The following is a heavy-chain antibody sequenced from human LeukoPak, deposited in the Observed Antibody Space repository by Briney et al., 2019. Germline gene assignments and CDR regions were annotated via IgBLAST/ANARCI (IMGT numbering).Heavy chain of an antibody. CDR3: ARAEIIHSITHMDV. V-gene: IGHV3-23*01. Sequence: GGSLRLSCAASGFTFSTNAMSWVRQAPGKGLEWVPTISYGSYSTYYADSVKGRFTISRDNSKKTLYLQLNSLRSDDAAVYYCARAEIIHSITHMDVWGQGTTVTVSS. CDR1: GFTFSTNA. CDR2: ISYGSYST. D-gene: IGHD2/OR15-2a*01. J-gene: IGHJ6*02.